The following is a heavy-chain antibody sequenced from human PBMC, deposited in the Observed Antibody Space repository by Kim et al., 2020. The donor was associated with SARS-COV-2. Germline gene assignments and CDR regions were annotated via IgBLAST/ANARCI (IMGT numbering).Heavy chain of an antibody. V-gene: IGHV4-39*01. CDR3: AREAARSPYYYYYGMDV. D-gene: IGHD6-6*01. Sequence: SETLSLTCTVSGGSISSSSYYWGWIRQPPGKGLEWIGSIYYSGSTYYNPSLKSRVTISVDTSKNQFSLKLSSVTAADTAVYYCAREAARSPYYYYYGMDVWGQGTTVTVSS. CDR2: IYYSGST. CDR1: GGSISSSSYY. J-gene: IGHJ6*02.